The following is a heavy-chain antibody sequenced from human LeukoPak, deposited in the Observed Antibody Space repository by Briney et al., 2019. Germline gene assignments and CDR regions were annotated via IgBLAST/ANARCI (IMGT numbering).Heavy chain of an antibody. D-gene: IGHD6-19*01. CDR3: AKIQGWFNTAFQI. CDR2: ISDSGDNT. CDR1: GFSLSSNG. J-gene: IGHJ3*02. V-gene: IGHV3-23*01. Sequence: GGSLRLSCVASGFSLSSNGMSWVRQAPGEGLDWVSGISDSGDNTHYADSVRGGFTISTDISKNTLFLQMNSLRAEDTAVYYCAKIQGWFNTAFQIGGQGTMVTVSS.